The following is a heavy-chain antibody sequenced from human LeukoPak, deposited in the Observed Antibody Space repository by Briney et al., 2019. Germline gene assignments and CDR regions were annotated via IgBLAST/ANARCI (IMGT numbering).Heavy chain of an antibody. V-gene: IGHV4-59*01. Sequence: SETLSLTCTDSGGSISTYYWSWIRQPPGKGLEWIGYIYYSGSTNYKPSLKSGVTISIDTSKNQFSLNLSSVTAADTAVYYCARSERYSSGWYFYFDCWGERTVVTVS. CDR1: GGSISTYY. D-gene: IGHD6-19*01. CDR3: ARSERYSSGWYFYFDC. CDR2: IYYSGST. J-gene: IGHJ4*02.